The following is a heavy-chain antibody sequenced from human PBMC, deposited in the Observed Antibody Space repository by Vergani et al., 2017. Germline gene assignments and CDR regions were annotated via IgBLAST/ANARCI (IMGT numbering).Heavy chain of an antibody. CDR3: AKDMRYCSSTSCDNDAFDI. V-gene: IGHV3-43*02. CDR1: GFTFDDYA. D-gene: IGHD2-2*02. Sequence: EVQLVESGGGVVQHGGSLRLSCAASGFTFDDYAMNWVRQATGKGLEWVSLISGDGGSTYYADSVKGRFTISRDNSKNSLYLQMNSLRTEDTALYYCAKDMRYCSSTSCDNDAFDIWGQGTMVTVSS. J-gene: IGHJ3*02. CDR2: ISGDGGST.